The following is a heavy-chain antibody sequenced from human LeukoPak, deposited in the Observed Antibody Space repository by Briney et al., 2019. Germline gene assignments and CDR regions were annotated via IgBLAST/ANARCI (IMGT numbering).Heavy chain of an antibody. D-gene: IGHD2-2*01. CDR3: GRAGRVKIPAAGVFWVDP. CDR2: INPNSGGT. Sequence: ASVKVSCKASGYTFTGYYMHWVRQAPGQGLEWMGWINPNSGGTNYAQKFQGRVTLTRDTSISTAYLELSSLRPDDTAIYYCGRAGRVKIPAAGVFWVDPWGQGTLVTVSP. CDR1: GYTFTGYY. J-gene: IGHJ5*02. V-gene: IGHV1-2*02.